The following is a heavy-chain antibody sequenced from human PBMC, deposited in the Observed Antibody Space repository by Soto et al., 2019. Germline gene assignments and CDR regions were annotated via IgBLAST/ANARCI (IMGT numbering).Heavy chain of an antibody. V-gene: IGHV3-21*01. CDR2: ISSSSSYI. CDR1: GFTFSSYS. CDR3: ARGHYYDSPADAFDI. J-gene: IGHJ3*02. D-gene: IGHD3-22*01. Sequence: GWSLRLSCAASGFTFSSYSMNWVRQAPGKGLEWVSSISSSSSYIYYADSVKGRFTISRDNAKNSLYLQMNSLRAEDTAVYYCARGHYYDSPADAFDIWGQGTMVTVSS.